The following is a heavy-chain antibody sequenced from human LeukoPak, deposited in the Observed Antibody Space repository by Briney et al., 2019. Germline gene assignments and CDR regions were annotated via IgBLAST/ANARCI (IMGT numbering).Heavy chain of an antibody. CDR1: GGTFSSYA. CDR2: INPNSGGT. V-gene: IGHV1-2*06. Sequence: ASVKVSCKASGGTFSSYALSWVRQAPGQGLEWMGRINPNSGGTNYAQKFQGRVTMTRDTSISTAYMELSRLRSDDTAVYYCARDGGYNSRTFDYWGQGTLVTVSS. D-gene: IGHD5-24*01. J-gene: IGHJ4*02. CDR3: ARDGGYNSRTFDY.